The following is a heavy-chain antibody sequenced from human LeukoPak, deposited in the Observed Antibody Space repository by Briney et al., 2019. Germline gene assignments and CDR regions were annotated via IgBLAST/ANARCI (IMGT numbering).Heavy chain of an antibody. Sequence: GGSLRLSCAASGFTFSGSAMHWVRQASGKGLEWVGRIRSKANSYATAYAASVKGRFTISRDDSKNTAYLQMNSLKTEDTAVYYCTRHLVEMAKDLAGLVFDYWGQGTLVTVSS. D-gene: IGHD5-24*01. J-gene: IGHJ4*02. CDR2: IRSKANSYAT. CDR1: GFTFSGSA. CDR3: TRHLVEMAKDLAGLVFDY. V-gene: IGHV3-73*01.